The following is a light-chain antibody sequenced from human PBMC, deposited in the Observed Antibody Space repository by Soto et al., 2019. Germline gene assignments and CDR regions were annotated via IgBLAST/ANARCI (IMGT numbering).Light chain of an antibody. CDR1: QGISNY. V-gene: IGKV1-27*01. Sequence: DIQMTQSPSSLSASVGDRVTITCRASQGISNYLAWYQQKPGKVPKLLIYAASTLQSGVPSRFSSSGSGTDFTINIRSLQPEDVATYYYQKYNSAPFTFGPRNKLDI. CDR2: AAS. CDR3: QKYNSAPFT. J-gene: IGKJ3*01.